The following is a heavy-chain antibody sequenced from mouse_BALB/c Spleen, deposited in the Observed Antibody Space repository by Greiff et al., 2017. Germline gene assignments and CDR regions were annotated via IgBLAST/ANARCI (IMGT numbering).Heavy chain of an antibody. CDR3: ARAYYRYAWFAY. CDR1: GYSITSDYA. Sequence: EVQGVESGPGLVKPSQSLSLTCTVTGYSITSDYAWNWIRQFPGNKLEWMGYISYSGSTSYNPSLKSRISITRDTSKNQFFLQLNSVTTEDTATYYCARAYYRYAWFAYWGQGTLVTVSA. D-gene: IGHD2-14*01. J-gene: IGHJ3*01. CDR2: ISYSGST. V-gene: IGHV3-2*02.